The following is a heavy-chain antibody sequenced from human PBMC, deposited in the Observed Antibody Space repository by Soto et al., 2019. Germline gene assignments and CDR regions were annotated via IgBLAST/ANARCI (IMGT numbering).Heavy chain of an antibody. CDR1: GFTFSSST. CDR3: ARDIGEMSAV. V-gene: IGHV3-21*06. J-gene: IGHJ4*02. CDR2: ISSSSSYI. D-gene: IGHD3-10*01. Sequence: GGGLRLSCTGSGFTFSSSTMTWVRQGPGKGLEWVSSISSSSSYIYFADSLKGRFTISRDNAKNSLYLQMNSLRAEDTAVYYCARDIGEMSAVWGQGTQVTVSS.